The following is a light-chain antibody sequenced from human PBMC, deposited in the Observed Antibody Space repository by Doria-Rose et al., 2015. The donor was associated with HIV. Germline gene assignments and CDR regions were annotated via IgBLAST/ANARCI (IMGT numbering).Light chain of an antibody. Sequence: TQSPGTLSLSPGERATLSCRASQRVKSSYLAWYQQKPGQAPRLLIYDASTWSTGIPDRCGGSGSGTDFTLTISRLEPEDVAVYYCQQYGTSRGTFGQGTRLEIK. CDR1: QRVKSSY. J-gene: IGKJ5*01. V-gene: IGKV3-20*01. CDR3: QQYGTSRGT. CDR2: DAS.